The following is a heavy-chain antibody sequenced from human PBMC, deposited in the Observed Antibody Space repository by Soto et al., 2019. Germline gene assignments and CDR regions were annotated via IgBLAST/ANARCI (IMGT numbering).Heavy chain of an antibody. CDR3: AKVEGEMAPQAYYFDY. CDR2: ISGSGGST. V-gene: IGHV3-23*01. Sequence: GGSLRLSCAASGFTFSSYAMSWVRQAPGKGLEWVSAISGSGGSTYYADSVKGRFTISRDNSKNTLYLQMNSLRAEDTVVYYGAKVEGEMAPQAYYFDYWGQGTLVTVSS. J-gene: IGHJ4*02. CDR1: GFTFSSYA. D-gene: IGHD1-26*01.